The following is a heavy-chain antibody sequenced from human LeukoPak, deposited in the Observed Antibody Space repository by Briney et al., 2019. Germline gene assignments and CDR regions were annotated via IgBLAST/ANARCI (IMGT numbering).Heavy chain of an antibody. CDR1: GYTFTGYY. Sequence: ASVKVSCKASGYTFTGYYMHYVRQAPGQGLEWMGWINPNSGGTHYAQKFQGRVTMTRDTSVNTIYMELSGLRSDDTAVYYCAGGGFYSNYRWVELHFDYWGQGTLVTVSS. CDR2: INPNSGGT. CDR3: AGGGFYSNYRWVELHFDY. J-gene: IGHJ4*02. D-gene: IGHD4-11*01. V-gene: IGHV1-2*02.